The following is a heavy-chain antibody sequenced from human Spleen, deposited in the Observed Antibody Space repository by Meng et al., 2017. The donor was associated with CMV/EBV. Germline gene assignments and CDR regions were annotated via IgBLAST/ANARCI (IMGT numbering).Heavy chain of an antibody. J-gene: IGHJ4*02. CDR1: RYSFTDYY. CDR3: ARTSMAVPGSLDC. Sequence: ASVKVSCKASRYSFTDYYMHWVRQAPGQGLEWMGRINPNSGGTHYSQKFQGRVTMTRDTSISTAYMDLSRLRSDDTAVYYCARTSMAVPGSLDCWGQGTPVTVSS. D-gene: IGHD6-19*01. CDR2: INPNSGGT. V-gene: IGHV1-2*06.